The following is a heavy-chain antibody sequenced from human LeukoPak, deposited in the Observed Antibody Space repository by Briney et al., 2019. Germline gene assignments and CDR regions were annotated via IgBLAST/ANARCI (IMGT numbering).Heavy chain of an antibody. V-gene: IGHV1-18*04. Sequence: ASVKVSCKASGYTFTGYYMHWVRQAPGQGLEWMGWISAYNGNTNYAQKLQGRVTMTTDTSTSTAYMELRSLRSDDTAVYYCARDFDSSGYYLLDYYYGMDVWGQGTTVTVSS. CDR3: ARDFDSSGYYLLDYYYGMDV. D-gene: IGHD3-22*01. CDR1: GYTFTGYY. CDR2: ISAYNGNT. J-gene: IGHJ6*02.